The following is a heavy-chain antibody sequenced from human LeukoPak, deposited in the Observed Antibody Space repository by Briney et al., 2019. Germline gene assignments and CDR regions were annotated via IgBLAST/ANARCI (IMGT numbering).Heavy chain of an antibody. CDR2: INSSSTYV. J-gene: IGHJ4*02. D-gene: IGHD5-18*01. V-gene: IGHV3-21*01. Sequence: GGSLGLSCAASGFPFSSYSMSCVPQAPGKGLEWVSSINSSSTYVYYADSVKGRFTISRDNDKISLYLQMNSLGAEDTAVYYCARDLRDSYGFFAFDYWGQRTLVTVSS. CDR3: ARDLRDSYGFFAFDY. CDR1: GFPFSSYS.